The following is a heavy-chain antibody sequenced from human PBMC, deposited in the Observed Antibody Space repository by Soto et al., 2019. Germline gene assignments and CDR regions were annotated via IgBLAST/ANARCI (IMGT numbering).Heavy chain of an antibody. D-gene: IGHD3-10*01. CDR2: IFSNDEK. V-gene: IGHV2-26*01. CDR1: GFSLSNARMG. Sequence: SGPTLVXPTETLTLTCTVSGFSLSNARMGVSWIRQPPGKALEWLAHIFSNDEKSYSTSLKSRLTISKDTSKSQVVLTMTNMDPVDTATYYCARIQRGLYLTFFRTLSPGHHYDYWGQGTLVTVSS. J-gene: IGHJ4*02. CDR3: ARIQRGLYLTFFRTLSPGHHYDY.